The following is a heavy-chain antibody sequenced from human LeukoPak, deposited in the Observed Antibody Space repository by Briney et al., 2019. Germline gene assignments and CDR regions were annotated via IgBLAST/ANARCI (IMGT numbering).Heavy chain of an antibody. V-gene: IGHV1-2*02. D-gene: IGHD2-15*01. CDR2: INPNSGGT. J-gene: IGHJ3*02. CDR1: GYTFTGYY. Sequence: ASVKVSCKASGYTFTGYYMHWVRQAPGQGLEWMGWINPNSGGTNYAQKFRGRVTMTRDTSISTAYMELSRLRSDDTAVYYCARSGDCSGGSCYDSVDAFDIWGQGTMVTVSS. CDR3: ARSGDCSGGSCYDSVDAFDI.